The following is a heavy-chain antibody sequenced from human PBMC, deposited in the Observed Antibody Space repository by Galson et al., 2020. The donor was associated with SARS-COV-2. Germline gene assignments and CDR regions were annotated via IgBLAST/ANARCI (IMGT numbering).Heavy chain of an antibody. D-gene: IGHD4-17*01. V-gene: IGHV4-30-4*01. CDR1: GDSISNDDFY. J-gene: IGHJ4*02. Sequence: SETLCLTCSVSGDSISNDDFYWSWIRQTPGTGLEWIGDIHSSGNTYYNPSLMSRGIISVDTSKNQFSLRLSFVTAADTAVYFCARTSSTATREYFFDFWGQGTLVSVSS. CDR3: ARTSSTATREYFFDF. CDR2: IHSSGNT.